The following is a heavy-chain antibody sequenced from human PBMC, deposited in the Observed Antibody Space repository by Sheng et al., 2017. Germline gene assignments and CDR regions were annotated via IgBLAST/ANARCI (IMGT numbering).Heavy chain of an antibody. D-gene: IGHD3-10*01. Sequence: QLQESGPGLVKPSETLSLTCTVSGGSISSYYWSWIRQPQEGTGVDWVYLLQWEHQLQPSLKSRVTISVDTSKNQFSLKLSSVTAADTAVYYCARGRVLMVRGVRSYYYMDVWGQGTTVTVSS. CDR2: LLQWEH. CDR3: ARGRVLMVRGVRSYYYMDV. J-gene: IGHJ6*03. V-gene: IGHV4-59*01. CDR1: GGSISSYY.